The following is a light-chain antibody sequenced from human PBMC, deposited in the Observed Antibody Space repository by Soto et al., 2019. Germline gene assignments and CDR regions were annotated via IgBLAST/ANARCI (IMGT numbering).Light chain of an antibody. CDR2: DTS. Sequence: DIQMTQSPSFVSASVGDRVTITCRASQSIDSWLAWYQQKPGKAPKLLIYDTSTLESGVSSWFSGRGSGTEFTITISRQRADDFTTYYCQHYDTFPYTFGQGTKLEIK. J-gene: IGKJ2*01. CDR1: QSIDSW. CDR3: QHYDTFPYT. V-gene: IGKV1-5*01.